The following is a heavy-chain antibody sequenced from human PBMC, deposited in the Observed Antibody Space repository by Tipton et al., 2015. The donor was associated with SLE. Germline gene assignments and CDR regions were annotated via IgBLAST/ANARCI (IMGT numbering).Heavy chain of an antibody. V-gene: IGHV4-39*07. CDR1: GGSISSSSYY. CDR3: ARPLDGYYYGMDV. D-gene: IGHD5-24*01. J-gene: IGHJ6*02. Sequence: TLSLTCTVSGGSISSSSYYWGWIRQPPGKGLEWIGSVYPGGTAYYNPSLKSRVTVSVDTAKNQFSLKLSSVTAADTVVYYCARPLDGYYYGMDVWGQGTTVTVSS. CDR2: VYPGGTA.